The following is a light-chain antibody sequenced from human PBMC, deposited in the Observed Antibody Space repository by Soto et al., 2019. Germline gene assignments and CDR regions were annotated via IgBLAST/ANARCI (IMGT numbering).Light chain of an antibody. J-gene: IGKJ4*01. CDR1: QSINNL. CDR3: QQYDSYPLT. CDR2: DVS. V-gene: IGKV1-5*01. Sequence: DFQMTHCPSTLSASVPDRVTITCRASQSINNLLAWYQQKPGKAPKFLIYDVSTLESGVPSRFSGSGSGTEFTLTISSLQPEDFATYYCQQYDSYPLTFGGGTKVDIK.